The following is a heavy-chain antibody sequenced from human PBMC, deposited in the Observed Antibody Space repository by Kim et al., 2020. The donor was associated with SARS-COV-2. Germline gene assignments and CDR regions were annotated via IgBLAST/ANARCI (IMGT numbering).Heavy chain of an antibody. CDR2: IKPDGSER. CDR1: GFMFSDNW. J-gene: IGHJ4*02. V-gene: IGHV3-7*03. Sequence: GGSLRLSCAASGFMFSDNWMSWVRQAPGKGLQWVANIKPDGSERHYVDSVKGRFTISRDNAKNSLYLQMNSLRAEDTAVYYCARGQYWGQGTLVTVSS. CDR3: ARGQY.